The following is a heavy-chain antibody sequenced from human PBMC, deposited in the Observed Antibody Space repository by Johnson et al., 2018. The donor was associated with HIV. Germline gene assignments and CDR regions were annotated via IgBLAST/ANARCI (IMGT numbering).Heavy chain of an antibody. J-gene: IGHJ3*02. CDR1: GFTFSSYW. D-gene: IGHD5-24*01. CDR3: ARDGPWLQSQRDAFDI. CDR2: IKQDGTEK. V-gene: IGHV3-7*01. Sequence: VLLVESGGGLVQPGGSLRLSCAASGFTFSSYWMSWVRQAPGKGLEWVANIKQDGTEKYYVGSVKGRFNISRDNAKNSLYLQMSSLRAEETAVYYRARDGPWLQSQRDAFDIWGQGTMVTVSS.